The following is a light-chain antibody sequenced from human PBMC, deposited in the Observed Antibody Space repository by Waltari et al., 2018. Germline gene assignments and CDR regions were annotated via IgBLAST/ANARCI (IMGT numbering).Light chain of an antibody. Sequence: QSALTQPRSVSGSPGQSVTVSCTGTSSAIGDYDCVSWYQHHPGKAPKLLIYDVSKRPSGVPDRFSASKSGQTASLTISGLQAEDEADYYCYSYAGSHEFGGGTKLTVL. V-gene: IGLV2-11*01. CDR3: YSYAGSHE. J-gene: IGLJ2*01. CDR1: SSAIGDYDC. CDR2: DVS.